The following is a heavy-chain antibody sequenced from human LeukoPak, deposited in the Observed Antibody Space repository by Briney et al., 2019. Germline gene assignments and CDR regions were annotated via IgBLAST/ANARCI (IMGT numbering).Heavy chain of an antibody. CDR3: ARQEYSTFDY. Sequence: GGSLRLSCAASGFTFSNYNMNWVRRAPGKGLEWVSCITTSSSYIYDADSVKGRFTISRDNAKNSLYLQMNSLRAEDTGVYYCARQEYSTFDYWGQGTLVTVSS. D-gene: IGHD2/OR15-2a*01. CDR2: ITTSSSYI. CDR1: GFTFSNYN. J-gene: IGHJ4*02. V-gene: IGHV3-21*01.